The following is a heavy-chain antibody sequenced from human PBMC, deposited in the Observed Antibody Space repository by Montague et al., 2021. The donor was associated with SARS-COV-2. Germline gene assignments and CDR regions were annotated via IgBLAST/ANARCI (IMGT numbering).Heavy chain of an antibody. CDR2: ITSDGGII. CDR3: ATLARGLFDHGMDV. D-gene: IGHD3-10*01. Sequence: SLSLSCAASGFTFSRHEVNWVRQAPGKGLEWVSYITSDGGIIYYADFVEGRFTISRDNAKNSLYLHMNSLRVGDTAVYYCATLARGLFDHGMDVWGQGTTVTVSS. J-gene: IGHJ6*02. V-gene: IGHV3-48*03. CDR1: GFTFSRHE.